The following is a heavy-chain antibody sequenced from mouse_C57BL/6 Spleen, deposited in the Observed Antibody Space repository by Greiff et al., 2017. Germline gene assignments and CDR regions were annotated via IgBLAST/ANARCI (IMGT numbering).Heavy chain of an antibody. J-gene: IGHJ3*01. V-gene: IGHV14-4*01. Sequence: EVKLMESGAELVRPGASVKLSCTASGFNIKDDYMHWVKQRPEQGLEWIGWIDPEDGDTEYASKFKGKATITADKSSNTAYLQLSSLTSEDTAVYYCTTKFAYWGQGTLVTVSA. CDR3: TTKFAY. CDR2: IDPEDGDT. CDR1: GFNIKDDY.